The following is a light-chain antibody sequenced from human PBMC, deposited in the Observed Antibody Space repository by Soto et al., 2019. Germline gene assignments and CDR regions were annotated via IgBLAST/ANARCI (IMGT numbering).Light chain of an antibody. CDR3: SSYSGSDNFVV. V-gene: IGLV2-8*01. J-gene: IGLJ2*01. CDR2: EVI. CDR1: SSDVGGYNF. Sequence: QSALTQPPSASGSPGQSVTISCAGTSSDVGGYNFVSWYQQRPGKVPKLMIYEVIKRPSGVPDRFSGSKSGNTASLTVSGLHAEDEADYYCSSYSGSDNFVVFGGGTKLTVL.